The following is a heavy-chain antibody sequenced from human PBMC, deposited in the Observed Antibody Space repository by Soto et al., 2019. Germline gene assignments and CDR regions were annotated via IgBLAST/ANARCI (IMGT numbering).Heavy chain of an antibody. CDR2: ISGSGGST. J-gene: IGHJ4*02. Sequence: GGSLRLSCAASGFPFSSYAMSWVRQAPGKGLEWVSAISGSGGSTYYADSVKGRFTISRDNSKNTLYLQMNSLRAEDTAVYYCAKRILRFLEWPLYFDYWGQGTLVTVSS. D-gene: IGHD3-3*01. CDR3: AKRILRFLEWPLYFDY. CDR1: GFPFSSYA. V-gene: IGHV3-23*01.